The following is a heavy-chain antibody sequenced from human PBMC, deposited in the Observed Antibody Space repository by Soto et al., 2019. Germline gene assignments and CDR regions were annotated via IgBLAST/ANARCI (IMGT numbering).Heavy chain of an antibody. Sequence: ASVKVSCKASGYTFTGYYMHWVRQAPGQGLEWMGWINPNSGGTNYAQKFQGRVTMTRDTSISTAYMELSRLRSDDTAVYYCARDYLYCSGGSCYHFFDYWGQGTLVTVSS. J-gene: IGHJ4*02. CDR3: ARDYLYCSGGSCYHFFDY. V-gene: IGHV1-2*02. CDR2: INPNSGGT. CDR1: GYTFTGYY. D-gene: IGHD2-15*01.